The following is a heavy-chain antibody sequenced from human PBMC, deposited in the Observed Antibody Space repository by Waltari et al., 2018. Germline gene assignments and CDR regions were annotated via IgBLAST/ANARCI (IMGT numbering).Heavy chain of an antibody. J-gene: IGHJ6*02. CDR3: ARGHVEAAAGYYYYGMDV. D-gene: IGHD6-13*01. CDR1: GFTFSSYG. V-gene: IGHV3-33*01. Sequence: QVQLVESGGGVVQPGRSLRLSCAASGFTFSSYGMHWVRPAPGKGLEWVAVIWYDGSNKYYADSVKGRFTISRDNSKNTQYLQMNSLRAEDTAVYYCARGHVEAAAGYYYYGMDVWGQGTTVTVSS. CDR2: IWYDGSNK.